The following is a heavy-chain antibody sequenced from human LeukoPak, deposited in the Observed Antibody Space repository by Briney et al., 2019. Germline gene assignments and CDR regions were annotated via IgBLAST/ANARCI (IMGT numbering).Heavy chain of an antibody. CDR1: GFSVSTSY. V-gene: IGHV3-66*01. J-gene: IGHJ4*02. CDR2: IYSGDTT. D-gene: IGHD6-19*01. Sequence: GGSLRLSCAASGFSVSTSYMNWVRQAPGKGLEWVSTIYSGDTTYYADSVKGRFTISRDNAKNSLYLQMNSLRVEDTAVYYCVASSGYYLSGYWGQGTLVTVSS. CDR3: VASSGYYLSGY.